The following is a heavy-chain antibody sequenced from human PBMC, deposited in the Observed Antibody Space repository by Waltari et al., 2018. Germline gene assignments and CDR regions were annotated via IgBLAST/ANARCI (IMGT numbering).Heavy chain of an antibody. D-gene: IGHD6-6*01. CDR3: ARGLGSSSSYYYYYYMDV. J-gene: IGHJ6*03. CDR2: IYYSGST. V-gene: IGHV4-39*07. Sequence: QLQLQESGPGLVKPSETLSLTCTVSGGSISSSSYYWGWIRQPPGKGLEWIGSIYYSGSTYYNPSLKSRVTISVDTSKNQFSLKLSSVTAADTAVYYCARGLGSSSSYYYYYYMDVWGKGTTVTISS. CDR1: GGSISSSSYY.